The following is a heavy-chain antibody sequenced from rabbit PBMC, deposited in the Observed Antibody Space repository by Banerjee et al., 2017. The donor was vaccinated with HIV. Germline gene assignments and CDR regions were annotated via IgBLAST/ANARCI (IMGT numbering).Heavy chain of an antibody. V-gene: IGHV1S43*01. D-gene: IGHD4-1*01. Sequence: QQQLEESGGGLVKPGGTLTLTCTASGSDISSYTMGWVRQAPGKGLELIGYISGAGSTYYASWAKGRFTISRSTSLNTVDLKMTSLTAADTATYFCGSYSSGWAFNLWGPGTLVTV. CDR2: ISGAGST. CDR1: GSDISSYT. J-gene: IGHJ4*01. CDR3: GSYSSGWAFNL.